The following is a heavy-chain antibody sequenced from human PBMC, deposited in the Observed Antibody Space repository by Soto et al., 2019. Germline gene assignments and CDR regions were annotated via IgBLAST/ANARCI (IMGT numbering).Heavy chain of an antibody. CDR2: VYHSGIT. CDR3: ARLRGSHFDMEV. Sequence: KHLSLTCVVSDFNSNYYWGWMRQPPGKGLEWIVSVYHSGITYYTPSLKGRVAITRDRSNSQFYLRLNSVTGEDTAMYYCARLRGSHFDMEVWGQGTT. V-gene: IGHV4-38-2*01. J-gene: IGHJ6*02. CDR1: DFNSNYY.